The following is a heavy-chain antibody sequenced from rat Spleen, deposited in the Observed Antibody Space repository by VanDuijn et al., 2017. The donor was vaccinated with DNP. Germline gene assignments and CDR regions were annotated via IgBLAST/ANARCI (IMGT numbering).Heavy chain of an antibody. CDR2: ITNTGGST. Sequence: EVQLVESGGGLVQPGRSLKLSCAASGFMFSNYWMTWIRQAPGKGLEWVASITNTGGSTYYRDSVKGRFTISRDNAKSTLYLQMDSLRSEDTATYYCSRKGIYNNYFDYWGQGVMVTVSS. V-gene: IGHV5-31*01. D-gene: IGHD1-10*01. CDR3: SRKGIYNNYFDY. J-gene: IGHJ2*01. CDR1: GFMFSNYW.